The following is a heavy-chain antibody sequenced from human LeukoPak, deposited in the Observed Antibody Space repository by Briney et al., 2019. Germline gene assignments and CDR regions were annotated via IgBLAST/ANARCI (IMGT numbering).Heavy chain of an antibody. CDR1: GFTFSTYT. V-gene: IGHV3-21*01. Sequence: GGSLRLSCAASGFTFSTYTMNWVRQAPGKGLEWVSSIDDSSTYIFYADSVKGRFTISRDNAKNSLYLQMNSLGPEDTAVYYCARDPYSGNYGNYYYYYMDVWGKGTTVTISS. CDR2: IDDSSTYI. CDR3: ARDPYSGNYGNYYYYYMDV. J-gene: IGHJ6*03. D-gene: IGHD1-26*01.